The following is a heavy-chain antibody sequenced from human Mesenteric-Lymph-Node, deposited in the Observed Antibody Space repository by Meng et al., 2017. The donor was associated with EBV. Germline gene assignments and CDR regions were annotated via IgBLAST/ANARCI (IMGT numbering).Heavy chain of an antibody. V-gene: IGHV4-30-4*01. D-gene: IGHD2-15*01. CDR2: IYHSGST. CDR3: AYCSGGNCYSFDY. J-gene: IGHJ4*02. CDR1: GGSINSGGYC. Sequence: VQLEESGPGLVKPSQTLSLTCAVSGGSINSGGYCWSWIRQPPGRGLEWIGYIYHSGSTYYNPSLESRVTISLDTSKNQFPLKLSSVTAADTAVYYCAYCSGGNCYSFDYWGQGTLVTVSS.